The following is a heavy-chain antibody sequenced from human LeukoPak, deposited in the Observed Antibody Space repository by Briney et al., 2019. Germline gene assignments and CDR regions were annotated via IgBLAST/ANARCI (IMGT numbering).Heavy chain of an antibody. CDR2: IKQDGSEK. J-gene: IGHJ4*02. Sequence: GSLRLSCAASGFTFSSYWMNWVRQAPGKGLEWVANIKQDGSEKYYVDSVKGRFTISRDNAKNSLYLQMNSLRAEDTAVYYCARVMGNDFWSGYYNFDYWGQGTLVTVSS. CDR1: GFTFSSYW. CDR3: ARVMGNDFWSGYYNFDY. V-gene: IGHV3-7*01. D-gene: IGHD3-3*01.